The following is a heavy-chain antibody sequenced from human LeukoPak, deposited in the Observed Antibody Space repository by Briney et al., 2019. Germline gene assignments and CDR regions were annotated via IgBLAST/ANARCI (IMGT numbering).Heavy chain of an antibody. D-gene: IGHD3-10*01. CDR3: ARDYYGSGSYFPFDY. CDR1: GDSISSSSYY. V-gene: IGHV4-39*07. J-gene: IGHJ4*02. Sequence: PSETLSLTCTVSGDSISSSSYYWGWIRQPPGKELEWIGSIYYSGSTYYNPSLNSRVTISVDTSKNQFSLKLSSVTAADTAVYYCARDYYGSGSYFPFDYWGQGTLVTVSS. CDR2: IYYSGST.